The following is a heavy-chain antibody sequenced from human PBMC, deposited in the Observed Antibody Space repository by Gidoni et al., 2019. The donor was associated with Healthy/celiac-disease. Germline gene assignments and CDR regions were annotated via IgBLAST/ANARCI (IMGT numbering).Heavy chain of an antibody. D-gene: IGHD3-10*01. CDR2: IYYSGST. Sequence: QVQLQESGPGLVKPSETLSLTCTVPGGSISSYYWSWIRQPPGKGLEWIGYIYYSGSTNYNPSLKSRVTISVDTSKNQFSLKLSSVTAADTAVYYCARVGVRGYRPFFDVWGQGTTVTVSS. J-gene: IGHJ6*02. CDR3: ARVGVRGYRPFFDV. CDR1: GGSISSYY. V-gene: IGHV4-59*01.